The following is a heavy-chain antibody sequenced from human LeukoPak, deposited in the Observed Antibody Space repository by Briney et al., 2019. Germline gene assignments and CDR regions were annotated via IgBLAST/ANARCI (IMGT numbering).Heavy chain of an antibody. J-gene: IGHJ3*02. D-gene: IGHD3-22*01. CDR3: ARHIAYYYDSSGQEDAFDI. CDR1: GYSISSGYY. CDR2: IYHSGST. V-gene: IGHV4-38-2*01. Sequence: SETLSLTCAVSGYSISSGYYWGWIRQPPGKGLEWIASIYHSGSTYYNPSLKSRVTISVDTSKNQFSLKLSSVTAADTAVYYCARHIAYYYDSSGQEDAFDIWGQGTMVTVSS.